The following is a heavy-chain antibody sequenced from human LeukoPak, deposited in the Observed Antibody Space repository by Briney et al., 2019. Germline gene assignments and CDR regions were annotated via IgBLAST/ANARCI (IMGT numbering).Heavy chain of an antibody. Sequence: GGSLRLSCAASGFTFSSYAMSLVRQAPGKGLERVSPISGSGGSTYYSDSVKGRFTISRDNSKNTLYLQMNSLRAEDTAVYYCAKSSGYSSSWYLKYWGQGTLVTVSS. V-gene: IGHV3-23*01. J-gene: IGHJ4*02. CDR3: AKSSGYSSSWYLKY. D-gene: IGHD6-13*01. CDR2: ISGSGGST. CDR1: GFTFSSYA.